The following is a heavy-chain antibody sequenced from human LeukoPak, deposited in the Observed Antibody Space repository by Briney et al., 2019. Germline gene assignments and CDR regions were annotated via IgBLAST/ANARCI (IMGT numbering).Heavy chain of an antibody. Sequence: PSETLSLTCAVYGASFSVYYSSWIRQPPGKGLEWIGEINHSVSYKYNPSLKSRVTIPVEMSKNQVSLKLSSVDAADTAVYYFARGRAEWWLHYFDYWGQGTLVTVSS. D-gene: IGHD2-15*01. V-gene: IGHV4-34*01. CDR1: GASFSVYY. J-gene: IGHJ4*02. CDR3: ARGRAEWWLHYFDY. CDR2: INHSVSY.